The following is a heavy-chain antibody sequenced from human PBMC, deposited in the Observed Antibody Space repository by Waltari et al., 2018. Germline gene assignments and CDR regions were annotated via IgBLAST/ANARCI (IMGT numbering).Heavy chain of an antibody. Sequence: VQLVQSGAEVKKPGASVKVSCKASGYTFTSYDINWVRQATGQGLEWMGWINPNSGNTVYAQKFQGRVTMTRNTSISTAYMELSSLRSEDTAVYYCARQDYYYDSSGYYLDAFDIWGQGTMVIVSS. D-gene: IGHD3-22*01. V-gene: IGHV1-8*01. CDR3: ARQDYYYDSSGYYLDAFDI. J-gene: IGHJ3*02. CDR1: GYTFTSYD. CDR2: INPNSGNT.